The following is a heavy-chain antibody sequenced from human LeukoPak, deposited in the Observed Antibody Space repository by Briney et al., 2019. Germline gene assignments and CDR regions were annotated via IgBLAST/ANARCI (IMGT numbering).Heavy chain of an antibody. J-gene: IGHJ4*02. Sequence: GGSLRLSCAASGFTFSSYGMSWVRQAPGKGLEWVSAISGSGGSTYYADSVKGRFTISRDSSKNTLYLQMNRLRAEDAAVYYCAKAPVTTCSGAYCYPFDYWGQGTLVTVSS. CDR3: AKAPVTTCSGAYCYPFDY. CDR2: ISGSGGST. CDR1: GFTFSSYG. D-gene: IGHD2-21*01. V-gene: IGHV3-23*01.